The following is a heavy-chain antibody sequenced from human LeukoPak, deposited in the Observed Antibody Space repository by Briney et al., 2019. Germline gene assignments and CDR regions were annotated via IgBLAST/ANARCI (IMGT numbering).Heavy chain of an antibody. D-gene: IGHD3-22*01. J-gene: IGHJ4*02. CDR3: ARNYRITMISGTDY. CDR1: GYTFTSYG. V-gene: IGHV1-18*01. CDR2: ISAYNGNT. Sequence: GASVKVSCKASGYTFTSYGISWVRQAPGQGLEWMGWISAYNGNTNYAQKLQGRVTMTTDTSTSTAYMELRSLRSDDTAVYYCARNYRITMISGTDYWGQGTLVTVSS.